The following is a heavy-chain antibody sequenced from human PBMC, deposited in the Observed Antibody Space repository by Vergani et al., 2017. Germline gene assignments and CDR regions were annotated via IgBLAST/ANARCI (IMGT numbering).Heavy chain of an antibody. CDR1: GDSISSNNF. V-gene: IGHV4-4*03. CDR2: ICHTEDT. CDR3: ATIGYRRVGYYFDY. Sequence: QVQLQESGPGLVKPPGTLSLTCAVSGDSISSNNFWTWVRQPPGKGLEWVGEICHTEDTKYSPSLKSRVNVSVDDSRNLFSLRLNSVTAADTAVYYCATIGYRRVGYYFDYWGQGILVTVSS. D-gene: IGHD1-26*01. J-gene: IGHJ4*02.